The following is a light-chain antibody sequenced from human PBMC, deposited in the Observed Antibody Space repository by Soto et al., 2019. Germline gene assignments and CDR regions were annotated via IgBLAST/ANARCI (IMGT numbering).Light chain of an antibody. CDR3: QVCDTSTAL. J-gene: IGLJ2*01. V-gene: IGLV3-9*01. CDR2: YDH. Sequence: SYELTKPLSVSVALGQTARSTCGGSNIGSKNVHWYQQKPGQAPVLVIYYDHIRPSGIPQRVSGSNSGSTATLTISRAQAGDEADYYCQVCDTSTALIVVATKLSVL. CDR1: NIGSKN.